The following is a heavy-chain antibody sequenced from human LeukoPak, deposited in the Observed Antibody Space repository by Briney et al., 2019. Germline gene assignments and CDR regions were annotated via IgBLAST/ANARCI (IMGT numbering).Heavy chain of an antibody. V-gene: IGHV4-31*03. D-gene: IGHD1-26*01. J-gene: IGHJ4*02. Sequence: PSETLSLTCTVSGGSISSGGYYWSWIRQHPGKGLEWIGYIYYSGSTYYNPSLKSRVTISVDTSKNQFSLKLSSVTAADTAVYYCARLQWELGGAVDYWGQGTLVTVSS. CDR2: IYYSGST. CDR3: ARLQWELGGAVDY. CDR1: GGSISSGGYY.